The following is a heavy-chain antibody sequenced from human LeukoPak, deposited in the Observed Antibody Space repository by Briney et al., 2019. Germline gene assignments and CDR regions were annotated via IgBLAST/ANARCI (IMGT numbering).Heavy chain of an antibody. V-gene: IGHV3-20*04. Sequence: GGSLRLSCAASGFTFDDYGMNWVRQAPGKGLEWVSGINWNGGNTGYTDSVKGRFTISRDNAKNSLYLQMNSLRAEDTALYYCARLGGSGTYSYFDYWGQGTLDTVSS. CDR3: ARLGGSGTYSYFDY. CDR2: INWNGGNT. J-gene: IGHJ4*02. CDR1: GFTFDDYG. D-gene: IGHD3-10*01.